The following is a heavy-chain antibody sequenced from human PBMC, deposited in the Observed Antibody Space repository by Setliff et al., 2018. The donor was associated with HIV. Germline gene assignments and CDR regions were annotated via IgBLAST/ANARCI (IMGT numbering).Heavy chain of an antibody. CDR2: INQDGSEK. D-gene: IGHD4-17*01. CDR3: ARGQTSVTLQFDH. V-gene: IGHV3-7*01. Sequence: GGSLRLSCAASGFTFSSHWMVWVRQAPGKGLEWVANINQDGSEKNDVDSVKGRFTISRDNAKNSLFLQMNSLRAEDTAVYYCARGQTSVTLQFDHWGQGTLVTVSS. CDR1: GFTFSSHW. J-gene: IGHJ4*02.